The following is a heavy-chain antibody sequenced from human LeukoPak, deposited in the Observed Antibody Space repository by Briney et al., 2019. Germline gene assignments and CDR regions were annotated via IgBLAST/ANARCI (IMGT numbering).Heavy chain of an antibody. CDR3: ARGLLDDY. CDR2: MNPNSGNT. CDR1: GYTFTDYY. J-gene: IGHJ4*02. V-gene: IGHV1-8*02. Sequence: ASVKVSCKASGYTFTDYYMHWVRQATGQGLEWMGWMNPNSGNTGYAQKFQGRVTMTRNTSTSTAYMELSSLRSEDTAVYYCARGLLDDYWGQGTLVTVSS. D-gene: IGHD3-3*01.